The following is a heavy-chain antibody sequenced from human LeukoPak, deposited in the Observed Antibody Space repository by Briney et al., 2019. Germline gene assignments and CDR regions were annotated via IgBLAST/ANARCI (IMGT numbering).Heavy chain of an antibody. V-gene: IGHV4-34*01. D-gene: IGHD1-14*01. Sequence: PPETLSLTCAVYGGSFSGFYWSWIRQPQGRGLEWIGEIHYSGNTNYNPSLRSRVTISLDTPNNQFSLKLSSVTAADTAVYYCARGGVGRVDYWGQGTLVTVSS. J-gene: IGHJ4*02. CDR3: ARGGVGRVDY. CDR2: IHYSGNT. CDR1: GGSFSGFY.